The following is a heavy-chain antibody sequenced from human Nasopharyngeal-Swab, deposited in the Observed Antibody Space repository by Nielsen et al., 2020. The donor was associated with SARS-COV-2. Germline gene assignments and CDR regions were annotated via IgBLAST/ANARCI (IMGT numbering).Heavy chain of an antibody. V-gene: IGHV1-3*04. J-gene: IGHJ4*02. CDR1: GYTFSSYS. Sequence: ASVKVSCKASGYTFSSYSLHWVRQAPGQRLEWMGWINTGDGNTKYSQKFQGRVTFSRDTSAATAYMELTSLRSEDTAIYYCARDETNYDFWIGRYTVGFDYWSQGTPVTVSS. CDR3: ARDETNYDFWIGRYTVGFDY. CDR2: INTGDGNT. D-gene: IGHD3-3*01.